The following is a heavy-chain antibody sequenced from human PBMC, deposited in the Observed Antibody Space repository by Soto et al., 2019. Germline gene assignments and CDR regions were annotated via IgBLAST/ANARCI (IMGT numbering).Heavy chain of an antibody. CDR3: ARRNGGYNNFVDY. V-gene: IGHV4-34*01. Sequence: ASETLSPTCAVYGGSFRGYYWSWIRLPPEKGREWIGEIHLSGSTNYNPSLKSRVTISVDTSKNQFSLKLSSVTSADMAVYYCARRNGGYNNFVDYWGQRTLVTGSS. CDR1: GGSFRGYY. CDR2: IHLSGST. J-gene: IGHJ4*02. D-gene: IGHD5-12*01.